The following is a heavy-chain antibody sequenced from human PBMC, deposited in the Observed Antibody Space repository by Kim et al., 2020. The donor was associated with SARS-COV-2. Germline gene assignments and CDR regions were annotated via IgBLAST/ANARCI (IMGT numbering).Heavy chain of an antibody. CDR3: AREVGWGYSSSWYWDY. CDR2: INHSGST. D-gene: IGHD6-13*01. Sequence: SETLSLTCAVYGGSFSGYYWSWIRQPPGKGLEWIGEINHSGSTNYNPSLKSRVTISVDTSKNQFSLKLSSVTAADTAVYYCAREVGWGYSSSWYWDYWGQGTLITVSS. CDR1: GGSFSGYY. J-gene: IGHJ4*02. V-gene: IGHV4-34*01.